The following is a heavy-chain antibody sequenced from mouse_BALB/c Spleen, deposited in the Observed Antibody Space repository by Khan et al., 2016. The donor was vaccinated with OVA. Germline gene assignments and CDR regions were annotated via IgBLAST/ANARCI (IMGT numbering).Heavy chain of an antibody. CDR2: ISYSGST. Sequence: EVQLQESGPGLVKPSQSLSLTCTVTGYSITSGYGWNWIRQFPGNKLEWMGYISYSGSTNYNPSLKSRISITRNTSKNQFFLQLNSVKTEDTATYYWARTARIKYWGQGTTLTVSS. D-gene: IGHD1-2*01. J-gene: IGHJ2*01. V-gene: IGHV3-2*02. CDR3: ARTARIKY. CDR1: GYSITSGYG.